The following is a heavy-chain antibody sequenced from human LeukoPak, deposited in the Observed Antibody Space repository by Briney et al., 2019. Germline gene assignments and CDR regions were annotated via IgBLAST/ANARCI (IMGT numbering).Heavy chain of an antibody. CDR1: GGTFSSYA. Sequence: GASVKVSCKASGGTFSSYAISWVRQAPGQGLEWMGGIIPIFGTANYAQKFQGRVTITVDKSTSTAYMELSSLRSEDTAVYYCASGYYDYVWGSYRLYYWGQGTLVTVSS. V-gene: IGHV1-69*06. J-gene: IGHJ4*02. CDR3: ASGYYDYVWGSYRLYY. CDR2: IIPIFGTA. D-gene: IGHD3-16*02.